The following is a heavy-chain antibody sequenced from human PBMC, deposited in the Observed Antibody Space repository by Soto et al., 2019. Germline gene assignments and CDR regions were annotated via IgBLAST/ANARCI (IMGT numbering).Heavy chain of an antibody. V-gene: IGHV4-34*01. CDR3: ARAVVVAATRGYGMDV. CDR2: INHSGST. D-gene: IGHD2-15*01. J-gene: IGHJ6*02. Sequence: QVQLQQWGAGLLKPSETLSLTCAVYGGSFSGYYWSWIRQPPGKGLEWIGEINHSGSTNYNPSLKSRVTISVDTSKNQFSLKLSSVTAADTAVYYCARAVVVAATRGYGMDVWGQGTTVTVSS. CDR1: GGSFSGYY.